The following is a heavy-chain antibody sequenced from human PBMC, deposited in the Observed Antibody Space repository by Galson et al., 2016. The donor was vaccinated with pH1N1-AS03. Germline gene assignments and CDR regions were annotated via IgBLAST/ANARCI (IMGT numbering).Heavy chain of an antibody. J-gene: IGHJ1*01. D-gene: IGHD6-19*01. Sequence: SLRLSCAASGFTFSSPAMTWVRQAPGKGLNWVSYISANADSTYYADSVKGRLTISRDNSKYTLHLQLKSLRPEDTAVYYCAKVGGWQWLVPGGQGTLVTDPS. CDR3: AKVGGWQWLVP. V-gene: IGHV3-23*01. CDR2: ISANADST. CDR1: GFTFSSPA.